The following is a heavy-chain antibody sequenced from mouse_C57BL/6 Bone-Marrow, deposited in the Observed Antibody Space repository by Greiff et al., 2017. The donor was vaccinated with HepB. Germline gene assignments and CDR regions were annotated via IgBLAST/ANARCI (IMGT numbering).Heavy chain of an antibody. CDR1: GFTFSDYG. CDR3: ARGYDLAY. V-gene: IGHV5-15*01. Sequence: EVQWVESGGGLVQPGGSLKLSCAASGFTFSDYGMAWVRQAPRKGPEWVAFISNLAYSIYYADTVTGRFTISRENAKNTLYLEMSSLRSEDTAMYYCARGYDLAYWGQGTLVTVSA. D-gene: IGHD2-3*01. CDR2: ISNLAYSI. J-gene: IGHJ3*01.